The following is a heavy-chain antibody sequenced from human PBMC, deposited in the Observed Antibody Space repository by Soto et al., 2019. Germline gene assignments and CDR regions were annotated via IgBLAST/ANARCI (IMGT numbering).Heavy chain of an antibody. CDR3: ARGNTPLDY. J-gene: IGHJ4*02. V-gene: IGHV4-30-4*01. CDR1: GGSISSVDYY. CDR2: IYYSGST. D-gene: IGHD2-15*01. Sequence: PSETLSLTCTVSGGSISSVDYYWSWIRQPPGKGLEWIGYIYYSGSTYYNPSLKSRVTISVDTSKNQFSLKVSSVTAADTAVYYCARGNTPLDYWGQGTLVTVSS.